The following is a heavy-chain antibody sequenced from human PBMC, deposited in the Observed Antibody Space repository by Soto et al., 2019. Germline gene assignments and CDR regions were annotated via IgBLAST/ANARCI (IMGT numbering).Heavy chain of an antibody. D-gene: IGHD2-21*02. CDR3: IQSRCGGDCLQSYASYYYYGMDV. J-gene: IGHJ6*02. V-gene: IGHV2-5*08. Sequence: APELGNPTRTHRMTCTFSAFSLIKKRMGVGWIRQPPGKALEWLALIYWDDDKRYSPSLRSRLTITKDTSKNQVVLTMTNMDPVDTATYYCIQSRCGGDCLQSYASYYYYGMDVWGQGTTVTVSS. CDR2: IYWDDDK. CDR1: AFSLIKKRMG.